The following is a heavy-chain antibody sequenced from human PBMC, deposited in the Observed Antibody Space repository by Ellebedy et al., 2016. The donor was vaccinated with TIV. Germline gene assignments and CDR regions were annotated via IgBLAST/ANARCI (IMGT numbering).Heavy chain of an antibody. Sequence: GESLKISCAASGFTFSNYALSWVRQAPGRGLEWVSTISDVGTINYADSVKGGFTISRDNSKNTVFLQMNSLRADDTAVYYCTKVEFYGSDASFWGQGTLVTVSS. V-gene: IGHV3-23*01. J-gene: IGHJ4*02. CDR3: TKVEFYGSDASF. D-gene: IGHD3-10*01. CDR1: GFTFSNYA. CDR2: ISDVGTI.